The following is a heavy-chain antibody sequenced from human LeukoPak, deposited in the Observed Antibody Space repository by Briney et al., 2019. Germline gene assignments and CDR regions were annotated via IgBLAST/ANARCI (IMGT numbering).Heavy chain of an antibody. V-gene: IGHV1-69*13. CDR2: IIPIFGTA. J-gene: IGHJ4*02. D-gene: IGHD5-18*01. CDR1: GGTFSSYA. CDR3: ARGYSYGYFAY. Sequence: ASVKVSCKASGGTFSSYAISWVRQAPGQGLEWMEGIIPIFGTANYAQKFQVRVTITADESTSTAYMELSSLSSEDTAVYYCARGYSYGYFAYWGQGTLVTVSS.